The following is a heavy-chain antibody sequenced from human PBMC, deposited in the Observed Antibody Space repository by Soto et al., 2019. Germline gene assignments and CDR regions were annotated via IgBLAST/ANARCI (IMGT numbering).Heavy chain of an antibody. V-gene: IGHV3-23*01. J-gene: IGHJ4*02. D-gene: IGHD6-19*01. CDR1: GFTFSSYA. CDR3: AKDEAVAGQGDY. CDR2: ISGSGGST. Sequence: EVQLLESGGGLVQPGGSLRLSCAASGFTFSSYAMSWVRQAPGKGLEWVSAISGSGGSTYSADSVKGRFTISRDNSKNTLYLQMNSLRAEDTAVYYCAKDEAVAGQGDYWGQGTLVTVSS.